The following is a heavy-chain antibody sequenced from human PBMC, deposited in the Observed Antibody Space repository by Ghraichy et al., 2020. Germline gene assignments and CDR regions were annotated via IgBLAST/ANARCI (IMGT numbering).Heavy chain of an antibody. CDR2: INTNTGNP. CDR3: ARASDIVVVIPATRRGPFDY. D-gene: IGHD2-15*01. CDR1: GYTFTSYA. Sequence: ASVKVSCKASGYTFTSYAINWVRQAPGQGLEWMGWINTNTGNPTYAQGFAGRFVFSLDTSVSTAYLQISSLKPEDTAVYYCARASDIVVVIPATRRGPFDYWGQGTLVTVPS. V-gene: IGHV7-4-1*02. J-gene: IGHJ4*02.